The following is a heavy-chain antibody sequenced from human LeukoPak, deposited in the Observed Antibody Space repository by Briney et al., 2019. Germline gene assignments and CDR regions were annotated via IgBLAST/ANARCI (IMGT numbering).Heavy chain of an antibody. CDR1: GFTFGKYW. J-gene: IGHJ4*02. Sequence: GGSLRLSCVASGFTFGKYWMSWVRQAPGKGLEWVANIKLDGSEENYVDSVKDRFTISRDNTKNSLYLQMNSLRAEDTAVFYCARDQYDTWSRRGNFDSWGQGTLVIVSS. CDR2: IKLDGSEE. V-gene: IGHV3-7*03. D-gene: IGHD3/OR15-3a*01. CDR3: ARDQYDTWSRRGNFDS.